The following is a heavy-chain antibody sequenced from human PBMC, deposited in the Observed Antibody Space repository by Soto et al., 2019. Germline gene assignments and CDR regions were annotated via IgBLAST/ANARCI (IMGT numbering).Heavy chain of an antibody. Sequence: EVQLVESGGGLVQPGGSLRLSCAASGFTFSSSDMHWVRQTPDKSLEWVSGIGTAGDPFYLGSVKGRFTISRENAKNSLYLQMNSLRVGDTAVYYCAREGRSLGAFDISGQGTMVTVSS. CDR3: AREGRSLGAFDI. CDR1: GFTFSSSD. CDR2: IGTAGDP. V-gene: IGHV3-13*05. J-gene: IGHJ3*02. D-gene: IGHD7-27*01.